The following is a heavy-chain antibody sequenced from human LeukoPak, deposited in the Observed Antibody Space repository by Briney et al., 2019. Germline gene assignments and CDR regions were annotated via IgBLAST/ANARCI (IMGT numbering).Heavy chain of an antibody. Sequence: PGGSLRLSCAASGFTFSFYAMSWVRLAPGKGLEWVSAISGSGGSTYYADSVKGRFTISRDNSKNTLYLQMNSLRAEDTAVYYCAKGVRGGGYGMDVWGRGTTVTVSS. V-gene: IGHV3-23*01. CDR1: GFTFSFYA. J-gene: IGHJ6*02. D-gene: IGHD3-10*01. CDR2: ISGSGGST. CDR3: AKGVRGGGYGMDV.